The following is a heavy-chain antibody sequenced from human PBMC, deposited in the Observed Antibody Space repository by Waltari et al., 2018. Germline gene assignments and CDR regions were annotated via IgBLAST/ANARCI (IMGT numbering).Heavy chain of an antibody. D-gene: IGHD5-12*01. CDR3: ATDHHRDSGYDI. V-gene: IGHV1-24*01. Sequence: QVQLVQSGAEVKKPGASVKVSCKVSGYPLSDLSIHWVRQAPGKGLEWMGGYDPEDGETVSAQIFKGRLSMTEDTSRDTAYMELRSLRSEDTAVYYCATDHHRDSGYDIWGQGTLVTVSS. J-gene: IGHJ4*02. CDR2: YDPEDGET. CDR1: GYPLSDLS.